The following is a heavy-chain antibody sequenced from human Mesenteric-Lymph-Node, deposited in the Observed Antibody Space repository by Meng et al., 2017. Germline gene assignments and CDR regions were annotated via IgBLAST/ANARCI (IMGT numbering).Heavy chain of an antibody. Sequence: QVRLVQAGAVVKEPGSSVEVSCKSSGGTFSSYAISLVRQAPGQVLEWMGRINTNTGNPTYAHGFTGRFVFALDTSFRTAYLQISSLKAEDTAVYYCARVAPSCYRYFDYWGQGTLVTVSS. CDR2: INTNTGNP. J-gene: IGHJ4*02. CDR1: GGTFSSYA. CDR3: ARVAPSCYRYFDY. V-gene: IGHV7-4-1*02. D-gene: IGHD3-10*01.